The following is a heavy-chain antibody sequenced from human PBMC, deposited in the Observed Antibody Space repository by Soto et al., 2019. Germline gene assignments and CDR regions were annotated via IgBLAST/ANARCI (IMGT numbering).Heavy chain of an antibody. CDR3: VRGGWSSSGGIAAS. CDR1: GFTFSDYY. J-gene: IGHJ5*02. V-gene: IGHV3-11*01. CDR2: ISSSGASI. Sequence: GGSLRLSCAASGFTFSDYYMSWIRQAPGKGLEWVSYISSSGASIYYADSVKGRFTISRGNAENSLSLQMNSLRAEDTAVYYCVRGGWSSSGGIAASWRQRTLATVSS. D-gene: IGHD3-3*01.